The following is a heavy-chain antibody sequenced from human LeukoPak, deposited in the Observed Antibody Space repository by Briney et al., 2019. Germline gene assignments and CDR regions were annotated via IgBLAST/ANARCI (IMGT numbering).Heavy chain of an antibody. V-gene: IGHV3-23*01. CDR3: AKAGRWYGDAHPIYYYYYGMDV. CDR2: ISGSGGST. CDR1: GFTFSSYA. D-gene: IGHD4-17*01. J-gene: IGHJ6*02. Sequence: GASLRLSCAASGFTFSSYAMSWVRQAPGKGLEWGSAISGSGGSTYYADSVKGRFTISRDNSKNTLYLQMNSLRAEDTAVYYCAKAGRWYGDAHPIYYYYYGMDVWGQGTTVTVSS.